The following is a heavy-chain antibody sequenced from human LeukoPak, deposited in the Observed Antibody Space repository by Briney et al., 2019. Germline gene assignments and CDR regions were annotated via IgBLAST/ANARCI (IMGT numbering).Heavy chain of an antibody. CDR3: ARDTRGFAY. D-gene: IGHD1-1*01. CDR1: GGSISSRNW. Sequence: RTSETLSLTCAVSGGSISSRNWWSWVRQPPGKGLEWIGENYHSGITNYNPSLKSRDTISVHKSNNQFSLKLNSVTAAEAVGYYCARDTRGFAYWGQGTLVTVS. CDR2: NYHSGIT. V-gene: IGHV4-4*02. J-gene: IGHJ4*02.